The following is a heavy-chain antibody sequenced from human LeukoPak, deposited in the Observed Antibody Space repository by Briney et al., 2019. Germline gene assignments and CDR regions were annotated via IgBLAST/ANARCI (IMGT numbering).Heavy chain of an antibody. V-gene: IGHV3-30*04. Sequence: GGSLRLSCAASGFTFSSYAMHWVRQAPGKGLEWVAVISYDGSNKYYADSVKGRFTISRDNSKNTLYLQMNSLRAEDTAVYYCAKDFYSSSPYYYMDVWGKGTTVTVSS. CDR2: ISYDGSNK. D-gene: IGHD6-13*01. CDR3: AKDFYSSSPYYYMDV. CDR1: GFTFSSYA. J-gene: IGHJ6*03.